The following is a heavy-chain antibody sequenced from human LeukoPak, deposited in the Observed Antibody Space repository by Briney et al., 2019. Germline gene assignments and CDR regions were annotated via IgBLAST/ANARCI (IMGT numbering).Heavy chain of an antibody. CDR3: AKIGDDILTGIDAFDI. CDR1: AFTFTSYG. Sequence: GGSLRLSCAASAFTFTSYGLHWVRQAPGKGLEWVAFIRYDGSNKYYADSVKGRFTISRDNSKNTLYLQMNSLRAEDTAVYYCAKIGDDILTGIDAFDIWGQGTMVTVSS. J-gene: IGHJ3*02. CDR2: IRYDGSNK. D-gene: IGHD3-9*01. V-gene: IGHV3-30*02.